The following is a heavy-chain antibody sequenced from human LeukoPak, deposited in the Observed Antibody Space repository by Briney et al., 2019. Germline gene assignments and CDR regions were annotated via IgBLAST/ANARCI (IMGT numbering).Heavy chain of an antibody. CDR3: AKDYQFLSFGESPNWFDP. CDR2: ISYDGSNK. J-gene: IGHJ5*02. V-gene: IGHV3-30*04. Sequence: PGRSLRLSCAASGFTFSSYAMHWVRQAPGKGLEWVAVISYDGSNKYYADSVKGRFTISRDNSKNTLYLQMNSLRAEDTAVYYCAKDYQFLSFGESPNWFDPWGQGTLVTVSS. CDR1: GFTFSSYA. D-gene: IGHD3-10*01.